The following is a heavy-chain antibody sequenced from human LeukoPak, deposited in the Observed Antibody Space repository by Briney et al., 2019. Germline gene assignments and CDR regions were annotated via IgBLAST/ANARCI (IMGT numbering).Heavy chain of an antibody. CDR2: ISSSSSYI. Sequence: GGSLRLSCAASGFTFSSYAMSWVRQAPGKGLEWVSSISSSSSYIYYADSVKGRFTFSRDNAKNSVYLQMNNLRVDDTAVYYCARENWSLDSWGQGTLVTVSS. J-gene: IGHJ4*02. CDR3: ARENWSLDS. V-gene: IGHV3-21*06. CDR1: GFTFSSYA.